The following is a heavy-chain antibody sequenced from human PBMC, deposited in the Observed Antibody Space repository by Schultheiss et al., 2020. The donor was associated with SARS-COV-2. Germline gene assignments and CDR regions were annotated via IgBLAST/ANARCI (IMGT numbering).Heavy chain of an antibody. Sequence: SQTLSLTCTVSGGSIRSYYWTWIRQSPGKGLEWIGEVNHSGNTNYNPSLKSRVTISVDTSKHQFSLRLRSATAADTAVYYCARGGGGGYYYFDYWGQGTLVTVSS. V-gene: IGHV4-34*01. CDR3: ARGGGGGYYYFDY. CDR1: GGSIRSYY. D-gene: IGHD3-22*01. CDR2: VNHSGNT. J-gene: IGHJ4*02.